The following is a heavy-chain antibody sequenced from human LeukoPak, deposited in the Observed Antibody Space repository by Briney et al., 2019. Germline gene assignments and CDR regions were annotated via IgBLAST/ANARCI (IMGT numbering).Heavy chain of an antibody. CDR1: GGSISSGGYY. CDR2: IYTSGST. V-gene: IGHV4-61*02. D-gene: IGHD4-11*01. J-gene: IGHJ4*02. CDR3: ARDQGYSNYY. Sequence: PSETLSLTCTVSGGSISSGGYYWSWIRQPAGKGLEWIGRIYTSGSTNYNPSLKSRVTISVDTSKNQFSLKLSSVTAADTAVYYCARDQGYSNYYWGQGTLVTVSS.